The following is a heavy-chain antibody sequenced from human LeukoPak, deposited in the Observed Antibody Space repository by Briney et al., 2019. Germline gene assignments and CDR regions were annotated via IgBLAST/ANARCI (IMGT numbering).Heavy chain of an antibody. Sequence: SETLSLTCTVSGGSISSYYWSWIRQPPGKGLEWIGYIYYSGSTNYNPSLKSRVTISVDTSKNQFSLKLSSVTAADTAVYYCARVLSGYYDPYYYYYMDVWGKGTTVTISS. D-gene: IGHD3-22*01. CDR2: IYYSGST. CDR1: GGSISSYY. V-gene: IGHV4-59*01. CDR3: ARVLSGYYDPYYYYYMDV. J-gene: IGHJ6*03.